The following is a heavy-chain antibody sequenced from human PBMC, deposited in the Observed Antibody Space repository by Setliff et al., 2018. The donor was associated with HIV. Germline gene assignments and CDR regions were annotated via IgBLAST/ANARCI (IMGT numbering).Heavy chain of an antibody. J-gene: IGHJ4*02. CDR2: INNISSTI. CDR1: GFTFSDYS. V-gene: IGHV3-48*01. Sequence: ETLSLTCTASGFTFSDYSMNWVRQAPGKGLEWVSYINNISSTISYADSVKGRFTISRDNAKSSLYLQMNSLRAEDTAVYYCTRTSRAAYWGRGTLVTVSS. CDR3: TRTSRAAY. D-gene: IGHD6-25*01.